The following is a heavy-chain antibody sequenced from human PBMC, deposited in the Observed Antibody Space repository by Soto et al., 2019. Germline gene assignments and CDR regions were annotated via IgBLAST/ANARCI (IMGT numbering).Heavy chain of an antibody. V-gene: IGHV4-34*01. CDR2: INHSGST. CDR3: AGRGLTIFGVTYYYYYYGMDV. Sequence: SETLSLTCAVYGGSFSGYYWSWIRQPPGKGLEWIGEINHSGSTNYNPSLKSRVTISVDTSKNQFSLKLSSVTAADTAVYYCAGRGLTIFGVTYYYYYYGMDVWGQGTTVTVS. CDR1: GGSFSGYY. J-gene: IGHJ6*02. D-gene: IGHD3-3*01.